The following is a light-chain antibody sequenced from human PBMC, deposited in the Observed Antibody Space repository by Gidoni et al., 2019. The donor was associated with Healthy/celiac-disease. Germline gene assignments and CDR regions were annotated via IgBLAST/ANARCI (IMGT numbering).Light chain of an antibody. CDR3: QQYNNWPPYT. CDR2: GAS. Sequence: EIVMTQSPATLSVSPGERATLSCRASQSVSSNFAWYQQKPGQAPKLLLYGASTRATGIPARFSGSGSGTEFTLTISSLQPEDFAVYYCQQYNNWPPYTFGQGTKLEIK. J-gene: IGKJ2*01. V-gene: IGKV3-15*01. CDR1: QSVSSN.